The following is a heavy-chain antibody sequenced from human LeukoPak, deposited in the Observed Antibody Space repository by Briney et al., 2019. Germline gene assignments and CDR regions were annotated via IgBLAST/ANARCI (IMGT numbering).Heavy chain of an antibody. CDR1: GFTFSSYE. CDR2: IYYSGNT. J-gene: IGHJ4*02. D-gene: IGHD3/OR15-3a*01. V-gene: IGHV4-39*01. Sequence: AGGSLRLSCAASGFTFSSYEMNWVRQAPGKGLEWIGSIYYSGNTYYNASLKSQVSISIDTSKNRFSLKLTSVTAADTAVYYCARQTGSGLFILPGGQGTLVTVSS. CDR3: ARQTGSGLFILP.